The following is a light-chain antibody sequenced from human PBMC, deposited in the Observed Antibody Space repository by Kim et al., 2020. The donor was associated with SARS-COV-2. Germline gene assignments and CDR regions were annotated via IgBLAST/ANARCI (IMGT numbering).Light chain of an antibody. CDR2: DAS. CDR1: QSISSW. V-gene: IGKV1-5*01. Sequence: ASVEDRGTITCRASQSISSWLAWYQQKPGKAPKLLIYDASSLESGVPSRFSGSGSGTEFTLTISSLQPDDFATYYCQQYNSYSGTFGQGTKVDIK. CDR3: QQYNSYSGT. J-gene: IGKJ1*01.